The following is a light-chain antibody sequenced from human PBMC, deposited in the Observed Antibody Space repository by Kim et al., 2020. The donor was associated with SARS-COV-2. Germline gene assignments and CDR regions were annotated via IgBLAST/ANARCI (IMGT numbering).Light chain of an antibody. CDR1: QNINSW. Sequence: LSPSVGDRVTITCRASQNINSWLAWYQQKPGKAPNRLIYKASSLESGLPSRFSGSGSGTEFTLTISLQPDDFATYYCKQYNAHRKFGQGTKGE. J-gene: IGKJ1*01. CDR2: KAS. V-gene: IGKV1-5*03. CDR3: KQYNAHRK.